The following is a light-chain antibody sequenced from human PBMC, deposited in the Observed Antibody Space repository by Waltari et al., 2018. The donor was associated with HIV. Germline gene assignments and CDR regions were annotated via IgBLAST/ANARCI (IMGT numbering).Light chain of an antibody. CDR1: QSISNY. Sequence: IQMTQSPSSLSASVGDGVTITCRASQSISNYLNWYQQKPGKAPKVLIYGASTLDNGVPSRFSGSGSGTDFTLTISSLLPEDFATYYCQQSYITSYSFGQGTKLEIK. V-gene: IGKV1-39*01. CDR3: QQSYITSYS. CDR2: GAS. J-gene: IGKJ2*03.